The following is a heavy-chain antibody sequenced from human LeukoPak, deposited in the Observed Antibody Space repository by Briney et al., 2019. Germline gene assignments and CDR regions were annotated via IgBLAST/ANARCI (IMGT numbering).Heavy chain of an antibody. Sequence: GGSLRLSCAASGFTFSSYGMRWVRQAPGKGLEWVSAIGAGGVITYYADSVKGRFTISRDNSKNTLYLQMNSLRAEDTAVYYCAKDRYTAMVTQWYFDLWGRGTLVTVSS. CDR1: GFTFSSYG. J-gene: IGHJ2*01. D-gene: IGHD5-18*01. CDR2: IGAGGVIT. V-gene: IGHV3-23*01. CDR3: AKDRYTAMVTQWYFDL.